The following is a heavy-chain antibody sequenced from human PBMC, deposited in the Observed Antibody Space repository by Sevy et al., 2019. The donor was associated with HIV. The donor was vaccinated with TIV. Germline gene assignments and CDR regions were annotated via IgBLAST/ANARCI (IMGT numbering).Heavy chain of an antibody. CDR1: GYTFTTYG. CDR2: ISGYNDNT. CDR3: ARTLATGTVGYVGVD. Sequence: ASVKVSCKASGYTFTTYGISWVRQAPGQGLEWMGWISGYNDNTKYAEKVQDRVIMTTDTSTDTAYMELRSLKSDDTAVYYCARTLATGTVGYVGVDWGQGTLVTVSS. V-gene: IGHV1-18*01. D-gene: IGHD1-26*01. J-gene: IGHJ4*02.